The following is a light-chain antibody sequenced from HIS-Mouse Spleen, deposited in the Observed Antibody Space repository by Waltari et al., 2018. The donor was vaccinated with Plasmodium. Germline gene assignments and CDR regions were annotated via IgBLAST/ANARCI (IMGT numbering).Light chain of an antibody. CDR2: QDS. V-gene: IGLV3-1*01. Sequence: SYELTQPPSVSVSPGQTASITCSGDKLGDKYACWYQQKPGQSPVMVIYQDSTRPSGIPKRFAGSNARNTATLTISGTQAMDEADYYSQAWDSSTAVFGGGTKLTVL. J-gene: IGLJ3*02. CDR1: KLGDKY. CDR3: QAWDSSTAV.